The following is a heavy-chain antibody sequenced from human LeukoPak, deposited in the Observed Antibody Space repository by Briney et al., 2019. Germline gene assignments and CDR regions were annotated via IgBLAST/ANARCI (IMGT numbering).Heavy chain of an antibody. Sequence: GGSLRLSCAASGFTFSTHSMIWVRQAPGKGLEWVSSISSSSNYIFYADSVKGRFTISRDNAKNPLYLQMSSLRAEDTAVYYCARGTYGDYSGDYWGQGTLVTVSS. D-gene: IGHD2-8*01. V-gene: IGHV3-21*01. CDR1: GFTFSTHS. J-gene: IGHJ4*02. CDR2: ISSSSNYI. CDR3: ARGTYGDYSGDY.